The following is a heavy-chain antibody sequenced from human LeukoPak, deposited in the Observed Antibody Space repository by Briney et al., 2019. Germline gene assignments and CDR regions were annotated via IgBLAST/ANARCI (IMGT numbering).Heavy chain of an antibody. J-gene: IGHJ4*02. CDR3: AKAEGYDILTGLDY. Sequence: GGSLRLSCATSGCTFSSYAMSWVRQAPGKGLEWVSGIGASGGSTYYADSVKGRFTISRDNSKNTLYLQMNSLRTEDTAVYYCAKAEGYDILTGLDYWGQGTLVTVSS. CDR1: GCTFSSYA. V-gene: IGHV3-23*01. D-gene: IGHD3-9*01. CDR2: IGASGGST.